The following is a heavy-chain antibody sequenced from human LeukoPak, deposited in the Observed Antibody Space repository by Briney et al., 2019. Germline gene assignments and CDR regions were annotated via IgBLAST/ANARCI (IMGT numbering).Heavy chain of an antibody. D-gene: IGHD6-13*01. Sequence: GSLRLSCAASGFTFSSYSMNWVRQAPGKGLEWIGNIYYIGSTYYNASLESRVTISLDTPKNQFSLKLSSVTAADTAVYYCARAVVRAAAELDYWGQGTLVTVSS. J-gene: IGHJ4*02. CDR3: ARAVVRAAAELDY. CDR2: IYYIGST. CDR1: GFTFSSYS. V-gene: IGHV4-59*08.